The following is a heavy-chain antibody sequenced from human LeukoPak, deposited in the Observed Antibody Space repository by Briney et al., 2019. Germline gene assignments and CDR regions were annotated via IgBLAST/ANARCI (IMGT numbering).Heavy chain of an antibody. CDR3: ARAAALWFGEKADY. Sequence: PSETLSLTCTVSGGSISSGDYYWSWIRQPPGKGLEWIGYIYYSGSTYYNPSLKSRVTISVDTSKNQFSLKLSSVTAADTAVYYCARAAALWFGEKADYWGQGTLVTVSS. J-gene: IGHJ4*02. D-gene: IGHD3-10*01. CDR1: GGSISSGDYY. V-gene: IGHV4-30-4*01. CDR2: IYYSGST.